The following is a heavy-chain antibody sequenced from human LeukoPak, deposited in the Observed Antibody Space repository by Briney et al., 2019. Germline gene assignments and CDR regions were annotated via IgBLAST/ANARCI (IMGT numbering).Heavy chain of an antibody. CDR1: GGPFRGFF. CDR2: VSHSGSS. Sequence: SETLSLTCAVYGGPFRGFFWSWIGQAPGKGLEWIGEVSHSGSSNYNPSLKSRINISLDTSKSQFSLRLTSVTAADTAVYYCARGIFYGGRNQYIWLDLWGQGTLVTVSS. V-gene: IGHV4-34*01. CDR3: ARGIFYGGRNQYIWLDL. J-gene: IGHJ5*02. D-gene: IGHD4-23*01.